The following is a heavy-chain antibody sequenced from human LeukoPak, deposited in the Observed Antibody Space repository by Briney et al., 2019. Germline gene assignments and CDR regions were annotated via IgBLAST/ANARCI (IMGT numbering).Heavy chain of an antibody. CDR1: GFTFHDYA. CDR2: ISGDSGST. Sequence: GGSLRLSCAASGFTFHDYAMYWVRQAPGKGPEWVSLISGDSGSTDYADFVKGRFTISRDDSQNSVFLQMNSLTSEDTAVYFCAKDRGSGWYYFHYWGQGTLVTVSS. J-gene: IGHJ4*02. CDR3: AKDRGSGWYYFHY. D-gene: IGHD6-19*01. V-gene: IGHV3-43*02.